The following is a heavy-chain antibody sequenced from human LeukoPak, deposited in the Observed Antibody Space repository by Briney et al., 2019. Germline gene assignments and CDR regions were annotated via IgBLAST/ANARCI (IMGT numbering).Heavy chain of an antibody. CDR2: IYYSGST. CDR1: GGSLSSGDYY. J-gene: IGHJ4*02. Sequence: SQTLSLTCTVSGGSLSSGDYYWGWVRQPPGTGLEWIGYIYYSGSTYYNPSLKSRVTISVDTSKNQFSLKLSSVTAADTAVYYCASSGYSYDKFDYWGQGTLVTVSS. D-gene: IGHD5-18*01. CDR3: ASSGYSYDKFDY. V-gene: IGHV4-30-4*01.